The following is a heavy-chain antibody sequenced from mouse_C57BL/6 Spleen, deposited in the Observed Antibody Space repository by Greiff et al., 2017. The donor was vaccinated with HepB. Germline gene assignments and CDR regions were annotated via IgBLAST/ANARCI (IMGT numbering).Heavy chain of an antibody. D-gene: IGHD1-1*02. V-gene: IGHV1-5*01. Sequence: EVQLKESGTVLARPGASVKMSCKTSGYTFTSYWMHWVKQRPGQGLEWIGDIYPGNSDTSYNQKFKGKAKLTAVTSASTAYMELSSLTNEDSAVYYCTIYGSYEGCYAMDYWGQGTSVTVSS. CDR3: TIYGSYEGCYAMDY. CDR1: GYTFTSYW. CDR2: IYPGNSDT. J-gene: IGHJ4*01.